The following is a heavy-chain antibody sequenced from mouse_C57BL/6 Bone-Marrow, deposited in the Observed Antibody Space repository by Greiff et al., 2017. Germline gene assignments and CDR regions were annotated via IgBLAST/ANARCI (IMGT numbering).Heavy chain of an antibody. Sequence: EVQLKESGGGLVKPGGSLKLSCAASGFTFSSYAMSWVRQTPEKRLEWVATISDGGSYTYYPDNVKGRFTISRDNAKNNLYLQMSHLKSEDTAMYYCARDAYYYGSPYYFDYWGQGTTLTVAS. CDR3: ARDAYYYGSPYYFDY. D-gene: IGHD1-1*01. CDR2: ISDGGSYT. V-gene: IGHV5-4*01. CDR1: GFTFSSYA. J-gene: IGHJ2*01.